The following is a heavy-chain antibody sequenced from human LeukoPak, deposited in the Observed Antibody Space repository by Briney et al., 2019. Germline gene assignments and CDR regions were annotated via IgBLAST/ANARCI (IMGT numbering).Heavy chain of an antibody. Sequence: GGSLTLSCAASGLTFSSNGMSWVRQAPGKGLEWDSVISGSGGSTYYEDSGNGRLTTTRDNCKNTLYLQMNGLRAEGTGVYYCAKGRWYYGSGSDACDIWGQGTMVTVSS. CDR2: ISGSGGST. CDR1: GLTFSSNG. J-gene: IGHJ3*02. CDR3: AKGRWYYGSGSDACDI. D-gene: IGHD3-10*01. V-gene: IGHV3-23*01.